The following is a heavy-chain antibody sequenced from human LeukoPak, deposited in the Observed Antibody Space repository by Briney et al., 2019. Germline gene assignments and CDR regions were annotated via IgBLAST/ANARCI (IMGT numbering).Heavy chain of an antibody. CDR3: ASIWPDSVDH. D-gene: IGHD2-15*01. V-gene: IGHV4-34*01. CDR2: INHSGST. J-gene: IGHJ4*02. Sequence: SETLSLTCAVYGGSFSSYYWSWIRQPPGKGLEWIGEINHSGSTNYNPSLKSRVTISVDTSKNQFSLKLSSVTAADTAVYYCASIWPDSVDHWGQGTLVTVSS. CDR1: GGSFSSYY.